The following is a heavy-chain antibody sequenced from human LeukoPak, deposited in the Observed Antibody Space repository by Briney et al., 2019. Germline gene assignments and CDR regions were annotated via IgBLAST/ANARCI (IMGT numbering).Heavy chain of an antibody. Sequence: GGSLRLSCAASGFTFSSYWMHWVRQAPGKGLVWVSHINSDGSSTSYADSVKGRCTISRDNAKNTMYLQMNSLRAEDTAVYYCAPEEPAYYYDSSGYIRAWGQGTLVTVSS. V-gene: IGHV3-74*01. CDR3: APEEPAYYYDSSGYIRA. D-gene: IGHD3-22*01. J-gene: IGHJ5*02. CDR2: INSDGSST. CDR1: GFTFSSYW.